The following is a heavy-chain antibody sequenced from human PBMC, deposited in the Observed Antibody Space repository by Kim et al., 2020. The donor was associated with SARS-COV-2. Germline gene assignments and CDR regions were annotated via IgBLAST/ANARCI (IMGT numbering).Heavy chain of an antibody. CDR1: GGSIRSTSDY. CDR3: AREDSSGYFFYD. D-gene: IGHD6-19*01. V-gene: IGHV4-39*02. CDR2: IYYSGTT. Sequence: SETLSLTCTASGGSIRSTSDYWGWIRQPPGQGLEWIGTIYYSGTTYYSPSLRSRVIISVDTSRNHFSLKMTSVTASDTAVYYCAREDSSGYFFYDWGQGTLVTVSS. J-gene: IGHJ4*02.